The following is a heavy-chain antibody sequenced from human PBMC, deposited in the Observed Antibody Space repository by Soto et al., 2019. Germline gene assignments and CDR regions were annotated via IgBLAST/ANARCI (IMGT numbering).Heavy chain of an antibody. V-gene: IGHV2-5*02. CDR1: GFSLSTRGVG. CDR3: AHRPRGFTYFFDY. J-gene: IGHJ4*02. CDR2: LYWDDDE. Sequence: QITLNESGPTLVKPTQTLTLTCTFSGFSLSTRGVGVGWIRQPPGKALEWLELLYWDDDERYSTSLMSRLTITKDTSKNQVFLTMTNVDPVDTATYYCAHRPRGFTYFFDYWGQGTLVTVSS.